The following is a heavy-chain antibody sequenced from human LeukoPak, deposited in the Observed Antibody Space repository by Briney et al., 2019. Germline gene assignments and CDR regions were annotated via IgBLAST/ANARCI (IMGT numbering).Heavy chain of an antibody. CDR1: GFTFSSYA. V-gene: IGHV3-23*01. Sequence: PGGSLRLSCAASGFTFSSYAMSWVRQAPGKGLEWVSAISGSGGSTYYADSVKGRFTISRDNSKNTLYLQMNSLRAEDTAVYYCAKDRSWDSSGYYYARVYNWFDLWGQGTLVTVSS. J-gene: IGHJ5*02. D-gene: IGHD3-22*01. CDR3: AKDRSWDSSGYYYARVYNWFDL. CDR2: ISGSGGST.